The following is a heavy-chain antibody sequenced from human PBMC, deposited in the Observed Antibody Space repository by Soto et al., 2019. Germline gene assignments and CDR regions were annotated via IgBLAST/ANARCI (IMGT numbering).Heavy chain of an antibody. D-gene: IGHD6-25*01. J-gene: IGHJ5*01. CDR2: ISGTSSTI. V-gene: IGHV3-48*03. Sequence: EAQLVESGGGLVQPGGSLRLSCAASGFTFSRDEMNWVRQAPGKGLEWVAYISGTSSTIYYADSVRGRFTISRDNAINTLVLQMDSMRDEDTACYYCVREEQRGLFNHKHFESWGQGTLVTVSS. CDR3: VREEQRGLFNHKHFES. CDR1: GFTFSRDE.